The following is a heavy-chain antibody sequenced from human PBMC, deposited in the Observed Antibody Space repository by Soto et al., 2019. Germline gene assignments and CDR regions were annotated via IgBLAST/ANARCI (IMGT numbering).Heavy chain of an antibody. CDR3: AKIRYFDWFPDAFDI. J-gene: IGHJ3*02. CDR1: GFILSDYY. V-gene: IGHV3-11*01. D-gene: IGHD3-9*01. Sequence: QVQLVESGGGLVKPGGSLRLSCAASGFILSDYYMSWIRQAPGKGLEWVSFITRSGTIIDYAASVKGRFTISRDNAKNSLYLQMNSLRGEDTAIYYCAKIRYFDWFPDAFDIWGQGTMVTVSA. CDR2: ITRSGTII.